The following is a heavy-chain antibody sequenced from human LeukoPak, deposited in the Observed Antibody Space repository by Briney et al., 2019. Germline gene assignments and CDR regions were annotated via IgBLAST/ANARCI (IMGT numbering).Heavy chain of an antibody. CDR3: AKSGGSGLIDY. J-gene: IGHJ4*02. D-gene: IGHD1-26*01. V-gene: IGHV4-39*01. Sequence: SETLSLTCTVSGGSISSSSYYWGWIRQPPGKGLEWIGSIYYSGSTYYNPSLKSRVTISVDTSKNQFSLNLSSVTAADTAVYYCAKSGGSGLIDYWGQGTLVTVS. CDR2: IYYSGST. CDR1: GGSISSSSYY.